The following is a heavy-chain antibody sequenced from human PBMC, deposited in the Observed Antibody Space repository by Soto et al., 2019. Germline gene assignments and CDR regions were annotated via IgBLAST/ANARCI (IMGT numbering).Heavy chain of an antibody. CDR2: ITSSSTYR. D-gene: IGHD2-15*01. CDR3: ARDLGAAVATLTLDY. V-gene: IGHV3-21*01. J-gene: IGHJ4*02. CDR1: GFTFSTYS. Sequence: GGSLRLSCAASGFTFSTYSMNWVRQAPGKGLEWVSDITSSSTYRFYADSVKGRFTISGDDAKNSLYLQMNSLRAEDTGVYYCARDLGAAVATLTLDYWGQGTLVTVSS.